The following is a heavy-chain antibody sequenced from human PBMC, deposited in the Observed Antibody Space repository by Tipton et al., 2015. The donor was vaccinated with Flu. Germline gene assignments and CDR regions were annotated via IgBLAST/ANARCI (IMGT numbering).Heavy chain of an antibody. V-gene: IGHV4-4*07. D-gene: IGHD1-26*01. J-gene: IGHJ4*02. CDR2: IYALVST. CDR3: ARGGGSFQFDF. CDR1: GGSITGYY. Sequence: TLSLTCTVSGGSITGYYWSWIRQPAGKGLEWIGRIYALVSTNYNPSLKSRVTMSADTSKNQFSLKLTSVTAADTAVYYCARGGGSFQFDFWGQGTLVTVSS.